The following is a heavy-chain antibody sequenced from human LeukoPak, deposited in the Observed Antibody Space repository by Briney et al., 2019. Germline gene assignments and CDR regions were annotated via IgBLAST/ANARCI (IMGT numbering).Heavy chain of an antibody. CDR1: GGSISSYY. D-gene: IGHD3-22*01. V-gene: IGHV4-59*01. J-gene: IGHJ3*02. CDR2: IYYSGST. Sequence: PSETLSLTCTVSGGSISSYYWSWIRQPPGKGREWIGYIYYSGSTNYNPSLKSRVTISVDTSKNQFSLKLSSVTAADTAVYYCARGRYYYDSSGYYYFRAFDIWGQGTMVTVSS. CDR3: ARGRYYYDSSGYYYFRAFDI.